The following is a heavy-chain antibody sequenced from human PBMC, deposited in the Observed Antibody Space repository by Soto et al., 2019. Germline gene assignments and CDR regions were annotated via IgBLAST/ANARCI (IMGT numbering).Heavy chain of an antibody. D-gene: IGHD2-15*01. Sequence: GASVKVSCKASGYTFTSYGSSWVRQAPGQGLEWMGWISACNGNTKYAQKFQGRVTMTRDTSASTAYMELSSLRSEDTAMYYCARDGSYCSGGSCYSFDFWGQGTLVTVSS. CDR2: ISACNGNT. CDR1: GYTFTSYG. CDR3: ARDGSYCSGGSCYSFDF. V-gene: IGHV1-18*01. J-gene: IGHJ4*02.